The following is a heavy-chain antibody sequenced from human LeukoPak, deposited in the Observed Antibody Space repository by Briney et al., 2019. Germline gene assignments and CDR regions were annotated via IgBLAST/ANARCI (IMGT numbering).Heavy chain of an antibody. CDR3: AKDYLGYYDILTGSPFDY. CDR2: ISYDGSNK. Sequence: GGSLRLSCAASGFTFSSYGMHWVRQAPGKGLEWVAVISYDGSNKYYADSVKGRFTISRDNSKNTLYLQMNSLRAEDTAVYYCAKDYLGYYDILTGSPFDYWGQGTLVTVSS. CDR1: GFTFSSYG. V-gene: IGHV3-30*18. D-gene: IGHD3-9*01. J-gene: IGHJ4*02.